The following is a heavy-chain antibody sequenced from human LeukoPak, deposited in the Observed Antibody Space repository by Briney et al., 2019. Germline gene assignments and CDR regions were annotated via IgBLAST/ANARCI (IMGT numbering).Heavy chain of an antibody. D-gene: IGHD6-19*01. CDR1: GFTFSSYG. CDR2: ISYDGSNK. Sequence: PGGSLRLSCTASGFTFSSYGMHWVRQAPGKGLEWVAVISYDGSNKYYADSVKGRFTISRDNSKNTLYLQMNSLRAEDTAVYYCAKDSSPGIAVAGTWSYYYYGMDVWGQGTTVTVSS. CDR3: AKDSSPGIAVAGTWSYYYYGMDV. J-gene: IGHJ6*02. V-gene: IGHV3-30*18.